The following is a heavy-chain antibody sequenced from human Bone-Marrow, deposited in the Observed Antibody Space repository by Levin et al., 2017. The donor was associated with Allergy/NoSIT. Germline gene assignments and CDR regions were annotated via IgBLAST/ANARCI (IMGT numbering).Heavy chain of an antibody. V-gene: IGHV1-69*04. J-gene: IGHJ4*02. CDR3: ARDHCSGGSCYRTLDY. Sequence: SVKVSCKASGGTFSSYTISWVRQAPGQGLEWMGRIIPILGIANYAQKFQGRVTITADKSTSTAYMELSSLRSEDTAVYYCARDHCSGGSCYRTLDYWGQGTLVTVSS. CDR2: IIPILGIA. D-gene: IGHD2-15*01. CDR1: GGTFSSYT.